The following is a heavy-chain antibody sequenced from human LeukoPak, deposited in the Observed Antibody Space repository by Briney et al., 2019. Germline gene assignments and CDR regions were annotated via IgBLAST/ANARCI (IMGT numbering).Heavy chain of an antibody. CDR3: ARDPYSGGYGDYYYYYMDL. CDR2: ITSGSSYI. D-gene: IGHD1-26*01. Sequence: GGSLRLSCAASGFTFSNAWMSWVRQAPGKGLEWVSSITSGSSYIYYADSVKGRFTISRDNAKNSLYLQMNSLRAEDTAVYYCARDPYSGGYGDYYYYYMDLWGQGTTVTISS. CDR1: GFTFSNAW. J-gene: IGHJ6*03. V-gene: IGHV3-21*01.